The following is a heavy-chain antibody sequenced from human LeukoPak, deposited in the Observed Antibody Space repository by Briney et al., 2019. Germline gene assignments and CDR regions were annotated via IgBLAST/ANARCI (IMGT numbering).Heavy chain of an antibody. Sequence: PSETLSLTCTVSGGSISSTTYYWGWIRQPPGKGLEWIGSIYYSGTTYYNPSLKSRVSVSVDTSENQLSLKLASVTAADTAVYYCARLNYGEKLFDYWGQGTLVTVSS. CDR1: GGSISSTTYY. CDR3: ARLNYGEKLFDY. V-gene: IGHV4-39*01. CDR2: IYYSGTT. D-gene: IGHD4-17*01. J-gene: IGHJ4*02.